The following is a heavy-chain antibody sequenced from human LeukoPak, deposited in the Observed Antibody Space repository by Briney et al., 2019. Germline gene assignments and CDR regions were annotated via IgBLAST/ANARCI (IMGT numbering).Heavy chain of an antibody. CDR1: GFTFSTSS. CDR2: ISSAGNSA. D-gene: IGHD5-12*01. Sequence: GGSLRLSCAASGFTFSTSSMNWVRQAPGKGLEWISSISSAGNSAFYADSVKGRFTLSRDNARDSIDLHMNSLRAEDTAVYYCARDRSSGPPAYWGQGTLVTVSS. J-gene: IGHJ4*02. V-gene: IGHV3-21*06. CDR3: ARDRSSGPPAY.